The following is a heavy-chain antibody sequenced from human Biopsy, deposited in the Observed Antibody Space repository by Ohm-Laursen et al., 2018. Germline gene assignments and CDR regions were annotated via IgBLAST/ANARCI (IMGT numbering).Heavy chain of an antibody. D-gene: IGHD6-19*01. V-gene: IGHV3-21*01. CDR1: GVTLSGYS. CDR3: ARSGWNFEFDS. J-gene: IGHJ4*02. Sequence: SLRLPCSASGVTLSGYSMNWVRQAPGKGLEWVSSISASSSYIYYADSVKGRFTVSKENGKNSLYLHMNSLRAEDTAVYYCARSGWNFEFDSWGKGTLVAVSS. CDR2: ISASSSYI.